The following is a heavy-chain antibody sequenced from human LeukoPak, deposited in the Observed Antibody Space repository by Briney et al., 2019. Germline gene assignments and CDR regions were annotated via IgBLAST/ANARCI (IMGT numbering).Heavy chain of an antibody. Sequence: GGSLRLSCAASGFTFSSYWMSWVRRAPGKGLEWVANIKQDGSEKYYVDSVKGRFTISRDNAKNSLYLQMNSLRAEDTAVYYCARDWDDSSGYPFDYWGQGTLVTVSS. CDR3: ARDWDDSSGYPFDY. CDR2: IKQDGSEK. J-gene: IGHJ4*02. V-gene: IGHV3-7*01. D-gene: IGHD3-22*01. CDR1: GFTFSSYW.